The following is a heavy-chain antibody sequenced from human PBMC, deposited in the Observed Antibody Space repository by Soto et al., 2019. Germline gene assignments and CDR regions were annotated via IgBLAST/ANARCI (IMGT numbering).Heavy chain of an antibody. CDR3: ARVDLEWLLSRYYYGMDV. CDR2: ISAYNGNT. V-gene: IGHV1-18*01. CDR1: GYTFTSYG. Sequence: ASVKVSCKASGYTFTSYGISWVRQAPGQGLEWMGWISAYNGNTNYAQKLQGRVTMTTDTSTSTAYMELRSLRSDDTAVYYCARVDLEWLLSRYYYGMDVWGQGTTVTVSS. D-gene: IGHD3-3*01. J-gene: IGHJ6*02.